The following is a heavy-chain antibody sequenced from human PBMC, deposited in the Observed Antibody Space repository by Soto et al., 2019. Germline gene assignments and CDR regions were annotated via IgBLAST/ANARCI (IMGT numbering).Heavy chain of an antibody. CDR1: GFTFSSYE. D-gene: IGHD3-16*01. CDR3: ARVPRRARPGWGVYYYYGMDV. CDR2: ISSSGSTI. Sequence: GGSLRLSCAASGFTFSSYEMNWVRQAPGKGLEWVSYISSSGSTIYYADSVKGRFTISRDNAKNSLYLQMNSLRAEDTAVYYCARVPRRARPGWGVYYYYGMDVWGQGTTVTVSS. J-gene: IGHJ6*02. V-gene: IGHV3-48*03.